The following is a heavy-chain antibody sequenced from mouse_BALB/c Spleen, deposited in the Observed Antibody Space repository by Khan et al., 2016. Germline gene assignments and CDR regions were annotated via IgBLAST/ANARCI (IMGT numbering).Heavy chain of an antibody. J-gene: IGHJ4*01. CDR2: IYPGDGDT. D-gene: IGHD6-1*01. Sequence: QVQLTESGAELARPGASVKLSCKASGYTFTSYWMQWVKQRPGQGLEWIGAIYPGDGDTRYTQKFKGKATLTADKSSNTAYMQLSSLAYEDSAVYYCAKGGRAMDYWGQGTSVTVSS. V-gene: IGHV1-87*01. CDR1: GYTFTSYW. CDR3: AKGGRAMDY.